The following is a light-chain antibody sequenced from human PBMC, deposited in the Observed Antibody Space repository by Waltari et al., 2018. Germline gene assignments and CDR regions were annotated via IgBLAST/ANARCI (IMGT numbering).Light chain of an antibody. CDR2: DVN. CDR1: SVDIGTYNS. J-gene: IGLJ2*01. V-gene: IGLV2-14*03. CDR3: SSYTRRSTLI. Sequence: QSALTQPASVSGSPGQSITISCSCTSVDIGTYNSFPWFQQHPGKAPKILIHDVNQRPSGVSDRFTGSKSGYTASLTISGLQAEDEADYYCSSYTRRSTLIFGGGTKVTVL.